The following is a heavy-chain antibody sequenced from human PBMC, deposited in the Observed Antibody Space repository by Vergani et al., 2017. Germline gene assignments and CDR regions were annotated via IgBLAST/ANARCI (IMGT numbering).Heavy chain of an antibody. CDR2: IRYDGSNP. J-gene: IGHJ6*02. CDR1: GSTFGHFD. D-gene: IGHD1-26*01. Sequence: QEQLLQSGGGVVQPGGSLRLSCIGSGSTFGHFDMHWVRQAPGKGLAWVAFIRYDGSNPQYIDSVKGRFTISRDNSKDTLFLQMNGLRPEDTGTYVCAKKGGSLYYYGVDVWGQGTTITVSS. V-gene: IGHV3-30*02. CDR3: AKKGGSLYYYGVDV.